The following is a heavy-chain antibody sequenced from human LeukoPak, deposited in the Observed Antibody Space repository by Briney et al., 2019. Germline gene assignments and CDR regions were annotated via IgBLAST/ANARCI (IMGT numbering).Heavy chain of an antibody. V-gene: IGHV3-30*02. CDR1: GFTFRNYG. CDR3: ARAPYTSGWYRGDNDY. CDR2: IWSDGNNR. D-gene: IGHD6-19*01. J-gene: IGHJ4*02. Sequence: GGSLRLSCAASGFTFRNYGMHWVRQATGKGLEWVSFIWSDGNNRFYADSVKGRFTISRDNSKNMLYLQMDSLRPEDTAVYYCARAPYTSGWYRGDNDYWGQGTLVTVSS.